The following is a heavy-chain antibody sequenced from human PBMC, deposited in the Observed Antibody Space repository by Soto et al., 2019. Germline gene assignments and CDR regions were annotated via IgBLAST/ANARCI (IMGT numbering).Heavy chain of an antibody. D-gene: IGHD3-22*01. CDR3: ARAGGYYDSSGYYSDAFDI. V-gene: IGHV1-3*01. CDR1: GYSFTTYA. CDR2: INAGNGNT. J-gene: IGHJ3*02. Sequence: ASVKVSCKASGYSFTTYAMHWVRQAPGQRLEWMGWINAGNGNTKYSQKLQGRVTITRDTSASTAYMELSSLRSEDTAVYYCARAGGYYDSSGYYSDAFDIWGQGTMVTVSS.